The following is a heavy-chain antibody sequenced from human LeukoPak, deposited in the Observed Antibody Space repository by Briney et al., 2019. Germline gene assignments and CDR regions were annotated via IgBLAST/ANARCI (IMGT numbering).Heavy chain of an antibody. CDR1: GFTFSSYG. V-gene: IGHV3-30*02. Sequence: GGSLRLSCAAYGFTFSSYGIRWVRQAPGKGLEWVAFIGYDRNSKHYADSVKGRFTISGDNSKNTPYLQMNSLRTEDTAVYYCAKNRRASGDYAGAFDYWGQGTLVTVSS. J-gene: IGHJ4*02. CDR3: AKNRRASGDYAGAFDY. CDR2: IGYDRNSK. D-gene: IGHD4-17*01.